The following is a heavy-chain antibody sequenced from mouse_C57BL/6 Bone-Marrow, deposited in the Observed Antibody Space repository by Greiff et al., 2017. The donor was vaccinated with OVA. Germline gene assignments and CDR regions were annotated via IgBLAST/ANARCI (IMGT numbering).Heavy chain of an antibody. V-gene: IGHV1-54*01. Sequence: VRPGTSVKVSCKASGYAFTTYLLEWVKQRPGQGLERIGVINPGSGGTNYNEKFKGKATLTADKSSSTAYMQLSSLTSEDSAVYFCARGAVYYGSSYAAMDYWGQGTSVTVSS. D-gene: IGHD1-1*01. J-gene: IGHJ4*01. CDR1: GYAFTTYL. CDR2: INPGSGGT. CDR3: ARGAVYYGSSYAAMDY.